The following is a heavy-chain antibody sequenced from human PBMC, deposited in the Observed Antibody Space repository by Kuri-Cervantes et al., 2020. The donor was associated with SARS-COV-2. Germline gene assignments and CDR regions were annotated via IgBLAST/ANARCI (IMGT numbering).Heavy chain of an antibody. CDR2: ISYDGSNK. Sequence: GKSLKISGASSGFTFISYGMHWVRQAPGKGREWVAVISYDGSNKYYADSVKGRFTISRDNAKNTLYLQMNSLRAEDTSVYYCARSPIAPAAPIFDYWGQGTLVTVSS. CDR3: ARSPIAPAAPIFDY. V-gene: IGHV3-30*03. CDR1: GFTFISYG. D-gene: IGHD6-13*01. J-gene: IGHJ4*02.